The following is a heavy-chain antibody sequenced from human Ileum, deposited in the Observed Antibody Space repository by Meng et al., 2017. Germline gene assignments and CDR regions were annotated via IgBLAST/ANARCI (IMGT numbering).Heavy chain of an antibody. Sequence: ELQLLDSGGGLVQPGGSLRLPCAASGFTFNNVAMSWARQAPGKGLEWVAAIGGSGSTKYYADSVKGRFTFSRDNSENTLYLQMNSLRPDDTAVYYCAKGCCSGWYARNYFDYWGQGTLVTVSS. CDR3: AKGCCSGWYARNYFDY. CDR1: GFTFNNVA. J-gene: IGHJ4*02. V-gene: IGHV3-23*01. CDR2: IGGSGSTK. D-gene: IGHD6-19*01.